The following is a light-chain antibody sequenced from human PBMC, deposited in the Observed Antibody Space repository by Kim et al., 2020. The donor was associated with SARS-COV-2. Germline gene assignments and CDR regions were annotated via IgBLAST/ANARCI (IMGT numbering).Light chain of an antibody. CDR3: QQSYNFPRT. CDR2: RTS. J-gene: IGKJ1*01. CDR1: QSVSGW. Sequence: DSVGDIVTISCRASQSVSGWLNWYQQKPGKAPHLLIYRTSTLQTGVPPRFSGSASGTDFTLTINTLQPEDFATYYCQQSYNFPRTFGQGTRVEIK. V-gene: IGKV1-39*01.